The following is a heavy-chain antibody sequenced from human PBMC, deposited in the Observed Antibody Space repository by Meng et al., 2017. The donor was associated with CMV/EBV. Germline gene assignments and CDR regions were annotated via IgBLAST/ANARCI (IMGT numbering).Heavy chain of an antibody. D-gene: IGHD1-26*01. CDR1: GFTFSSYW. V-gene: IGHV3-7*03. CDR2: IKQDGSEK. J-gene: IGHJ4*02. CDR3: ARGTLSGSSPAVFDY. Sequence: GGSLRLSCAASGFTFSSYWMSWVRQAPGKGLEWVANIKQDGSEKYYVDSVKGRFTISRDNAKNSLYLQMSSLRSEDTAVYYCARGTLSGSSPAVFDYWGQGTLVTVSS.